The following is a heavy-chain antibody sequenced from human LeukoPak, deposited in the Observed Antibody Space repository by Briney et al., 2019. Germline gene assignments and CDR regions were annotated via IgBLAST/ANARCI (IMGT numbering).Heavy chain of an antibody. Sequence: SETLSLTCIVSGGSISSISSNNYHWSWIRQPPGKGLEWIGEINHSGSTNYNPSLKSRVTISVDTSKNQFSLKLSSVTAADTAVYYCARRQRSSHRGAVAGFDYWGQGTLVTVSS. D-gene: IGHD6-19*01. CDR3: ARRQRSSHRGAVAGFDY. CDR2: INHSGST. J-gene: IGHJ4*02. CDR1: GGSISSISSNNYH. V-gene: IGHV4-39*07.